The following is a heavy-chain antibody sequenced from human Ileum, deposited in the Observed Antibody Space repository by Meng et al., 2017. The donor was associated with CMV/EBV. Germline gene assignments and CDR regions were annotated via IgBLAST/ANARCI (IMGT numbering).Heavy chain of an antibody. CDR1: GGSLSGYD. D-gene: IGHD5-18*01. J-gene: IGHJ5*02. V-gene: IGHV4-34*01. CDR3: ARGRIQLWHNWFDP. CDR2: INHSGST. Sequence: CDGYGGSLSGYDWSWIRQPPGKGMEWIGEINHSGSTNYNPSLKSRVTISVDTSKNQFSLKLSSVTAADTAVYYCARGRIQLWHNWFDPWGQGTPVTVSS.